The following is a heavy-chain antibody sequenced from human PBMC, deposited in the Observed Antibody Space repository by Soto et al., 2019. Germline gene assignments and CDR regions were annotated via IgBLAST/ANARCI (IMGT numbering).Heavy chain of an antibody. Sequence: QVQLQQWGAGLLKPSETLSLTCAVYGGSFSGYYWSWIRQPPGKGLEWIGEINHSGSTNYNPSLKGRVTISVDTSKNQFSLKLSSVTAADTAVYYCARGGGTGLAIWGQGTLVTVSS. V-gene: IGHV4-34*01. J-gene: IGHJ3*02. CDR2: INHSGST. CDR1: GGSFSGYY. D-gene: IGHD3-10*01. CDR3: ARGGGTGLAI.